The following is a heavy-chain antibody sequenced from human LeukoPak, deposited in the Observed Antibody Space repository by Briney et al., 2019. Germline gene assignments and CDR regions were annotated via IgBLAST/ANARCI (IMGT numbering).Heavy chain of an antibody. Sequence: GASVKVSCKASGYTFTSYAMNWVRQAPGQGLEWMGWINTNTGNPTYAQGFTGRFVFSLDTSVSTAYLQISSLKAEDTAVYYCARVAVVATRGAFDIWGQGTMVTVSS. D-gene: IGHD2-15*01. V-gene: IGHV7-4-1*02. CDR3: ARVAVVATRGAFDI. CDR2: INTNTGNP. J-gene: IGHJ3*02. CDR1: GYTFTSYA.